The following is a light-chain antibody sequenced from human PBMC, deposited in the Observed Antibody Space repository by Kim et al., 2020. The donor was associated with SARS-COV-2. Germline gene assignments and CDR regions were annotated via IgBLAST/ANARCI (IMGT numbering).Light chain of an antibody. CDR2: NHN. V-gene: IGLV1-44*01. J-gene: IGLJ3*02. Sequence: QSVLTQPPSASGTPGQRVTISCSGSSSNIGSNTVNWYQQLPGTAPKLLIYNHNQRPSGVPDRFSGSKSGTSASLAISGLQSEDEADYHCSAWDGSLSGWVFGGGTKVTVL. CDR1: SSNIGSNT. CDR3: SAWDGSLSGWV.